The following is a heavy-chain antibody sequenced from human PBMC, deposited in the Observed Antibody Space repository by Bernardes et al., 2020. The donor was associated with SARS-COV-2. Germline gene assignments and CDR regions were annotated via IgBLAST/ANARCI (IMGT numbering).Heavy chain of an antibody. CDR3: ATVFSYYDSSGYYGY. CDR2: FDPEDGET. J-gene: IGHJ4*02. D-gene: IGHD3-22*01. V-gene: IGHV1-24*01. Sequence: ASVKVSCKVSGYTLTELSMHWVRQAPGKGLEWMGGFDPEDGETIYAQKSQGRVTMTEDTSTDTAYMELSSLRSEDTAVYYCATVFSYYDSSGYYGYWGQGTLVTVSS. CDR1: GYTLTELS.